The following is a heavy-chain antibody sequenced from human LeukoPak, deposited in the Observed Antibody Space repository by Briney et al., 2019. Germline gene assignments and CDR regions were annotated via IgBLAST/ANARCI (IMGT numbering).Heavy chain of an antibody. J-gene: IGHJ6*02. Sequence: GGSLRLSCAASGFIFSSYAMNWVRQAPGKGLEWVSGISGSGDATFYADPVKGRFTISRDNSKNTLYLQMNSLRGDDTAVYYCAKSVTPPGTYYYELDVGGQGTRVTVSS. V-gene: IGHV3-23*01. D-gene: IGHD6-13*01. CDR2: ISGSGDAT. CDR3: AKSVTPPGTYYYELDV. CDR1: GFIFSSYA.